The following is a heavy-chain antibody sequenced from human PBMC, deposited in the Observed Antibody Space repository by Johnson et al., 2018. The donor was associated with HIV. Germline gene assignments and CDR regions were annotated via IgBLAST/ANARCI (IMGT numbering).Heavy chain of an antibody. CDR2: IYSGGST. J-gene: IGHJ3*02. Sequence: VLLVESGGGVVQPGGSLRLSCGASGFIVSSNYMNWVRQAPGKGLEWVSVIYSGGSTYHADSVKGRFIISRDNSKSTLYLKMNSLRAEDTAVYYCARVILDYGGNPRSNAFDIWGQGTMVTVSS. D-gene: IGHD4-23*01. V-gene: IGHV3-66*01. CDR3: ARVILDYGGNPRSNAFDI. CDR1: GFIVSSNY.